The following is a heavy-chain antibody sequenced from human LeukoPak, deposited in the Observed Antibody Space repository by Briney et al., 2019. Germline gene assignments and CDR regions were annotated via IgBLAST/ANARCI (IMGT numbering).Heavy chain of an antibody. CDR3: VSGRRNYFDH. CDR2: ISYDGNNK. D-gene: IGHD3-10*01. J-gene: IGHJ4*02. CDR1: GFTFSSYA. Sequence: PGGSLRLSCAASGFTFSSYAMHWVRQAPGKGLEWVTVISYDGNNKYYVDSVKGRFTISRDNSKNTVYLQMNSLRGEDTAVYYCVSGRRNYFDHWGQGTLVTVSS. V-gene: IGHV3-30-3*01.